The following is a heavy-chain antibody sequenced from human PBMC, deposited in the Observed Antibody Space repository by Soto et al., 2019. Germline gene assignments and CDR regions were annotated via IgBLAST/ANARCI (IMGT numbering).Heavy chain of an antibody. CDR3: ARDSRGYCISTSCYAAGMDV. CDR1: GFTFSSYA. D-gene: IGHD2-2*01. CDR2: ISYDGSNK. V-gene: IGHV3-30-3*01. J-gene: IGHJ6*02. Sequence: PGGSLRLSCAASGFTFSSYAMHWVRQAPGKGLEWVAVISYDGSNKYYADSVKGRFTISRDNSKNTLYLQMNSLRAEDTAVYYSARDSRGYCISTSCYAAGMDVWGQGTTVTVSS.